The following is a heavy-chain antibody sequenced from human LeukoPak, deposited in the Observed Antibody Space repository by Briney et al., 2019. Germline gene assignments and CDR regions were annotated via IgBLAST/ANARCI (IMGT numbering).Heavy chain of an antibody. Sequence: ASVKVSCKASGYTFTGYYMHWVRQAPGQGLEWMGWMNPNSGNTGYAQKFQGRVTMTRNTSISTAYMELSSLRSEDTAVYYCARTLGYCSSTSCYRPRNMDVWGKGTTVTVSS. J-gene: IGHJ6*03. CDR1: GYTFTGYY. V-gene: IGHV1-8*02. D-gene: IGHD2-2*01. CDR3: ARTLGYCSSTSCYRPRNMDV. CDR2: MNPNSGNT.